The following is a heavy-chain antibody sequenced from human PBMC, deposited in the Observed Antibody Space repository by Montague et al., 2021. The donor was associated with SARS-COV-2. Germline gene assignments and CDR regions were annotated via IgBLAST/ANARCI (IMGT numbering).Heavy chain of an antibody. V-gene: IGHV4-39*07. CDR3: ARDKAEYIVVVPAVPLAYGIDV. Sequence: SETLSLTCTVSGGSISSSSYYWGWIRQPPGKGLEWIGSIYYSGRTYYNPSLKSRVTISVDTSKNQFSLKLSSVTAADTAVYYCARDKAEYIVVVPAVPLAYGIDVWGQGTTVTVSS. D-gene: IGHD2-2*01. CDR2: IYYSGRT. J-gene: IGHJ6*02. CDR1: GGSISSSSYY.